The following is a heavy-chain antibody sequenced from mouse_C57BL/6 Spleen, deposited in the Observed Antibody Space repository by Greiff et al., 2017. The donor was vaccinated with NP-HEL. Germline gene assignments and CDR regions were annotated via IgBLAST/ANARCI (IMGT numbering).Heavy chain of an antibody. CDR3: GRAPTVASYFDV. V-gene: IGHV14-2*01. CDR1: GFNIKDYY. J-gene: IGHJ1*03. D-gene: IGHD1-1*01. Sequence: VQLKQSGAELVKPGASVKLSCTASGFNIKDYYMHWVKQRPEQGLEWIGRIDPEDGETKYAPKFQGKATITADTSSNTAYLQLSSLTSEDTAVSYCGRAPTVASYFDVWGTGTTVTVSS. CDR2: IDPEDGET.